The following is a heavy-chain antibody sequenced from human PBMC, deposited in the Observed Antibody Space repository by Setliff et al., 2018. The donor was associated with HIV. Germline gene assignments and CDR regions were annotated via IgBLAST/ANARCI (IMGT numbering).Heavy chain of an antibody. V-gene: IGHV1-3*01. Sequence: ASVKVSCKASGYTFTSYAMHWVRQAPGQRLEWMGWINAGNGNTKYSQKFQGRVTITRNTSASTAYMELSSLRSEDTAVYYCARPAGMLLYPFDAFDIWCQGTMVTVAS. J-gene: IGHJ3*02. CDR3: ARPAGMLLYPFDAFDI. CDR2: INAGNGNT. D-gene: IGHD2-2*02. CDR1: GYTFTSYA.